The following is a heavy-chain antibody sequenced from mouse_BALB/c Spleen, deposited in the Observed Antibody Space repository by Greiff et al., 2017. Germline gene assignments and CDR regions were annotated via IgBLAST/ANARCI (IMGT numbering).Heavy chain of an antibody. CDR3: ASEGVYYRYYAMDY. Sequence: VQLQQSGPELVKPGASVKMSCKASGYTFTSYVMHWVKQKPGQGLEWIGYINPYNDGTKYNEKFKGKATLTSDKSSSTAYMELSSLTSEDSAVYYCASEGVYYRYYAMDYWGQGTSVTVSS. J-gene: IGHJ4*01. CDR2: INPYNDGT. CDR1: GYTFTSYV. D-gene: IGHD2-12*01. V-gene: IGHV1-14*01.